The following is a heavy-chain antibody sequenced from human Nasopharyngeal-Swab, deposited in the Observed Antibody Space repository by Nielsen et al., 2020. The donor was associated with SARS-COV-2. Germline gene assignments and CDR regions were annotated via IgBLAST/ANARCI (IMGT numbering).Heavy chain of an antibody. Sequence: AESLSLTCTVSGGSFSHYYWSWIQQPTGNGLEWIGYVSHSGSTTYNPSLKSRVTISVDTPKNQLSLRRRSVTAADPAVYYCARGSREIETYHFQYVVQGTLVTVSS. V-gene: IGHV4-59*01. CDR1: GGSFSHYY. J-gene: IGHJ4*03. CDR3: ARGSREIETYHFQY. D-gene: IGHD5-24*01. CDR2: VSHSGST.